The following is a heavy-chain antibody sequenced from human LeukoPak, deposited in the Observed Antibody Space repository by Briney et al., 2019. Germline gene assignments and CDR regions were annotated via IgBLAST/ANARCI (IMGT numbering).Heavy chain of an antibody. CDR1: GFTVSSNY. J-gene: IGHJ4*02. CDR3: AKVPYGGNLYYFDY. D-gene: IGHD4-23*01. Sequence: GGSLRLSCAASGFTVSSNYMSWVRQAPGKGLEWVSAISGSGGSTYYADSVKGRFTISRDNSKNTLYLQMNSLRAEDTAVYYCAKVPYGGNLYYFDYWGQGTLVTVSS. V-gene: IGHV3-23*01. CDR2: ISGSGGST.